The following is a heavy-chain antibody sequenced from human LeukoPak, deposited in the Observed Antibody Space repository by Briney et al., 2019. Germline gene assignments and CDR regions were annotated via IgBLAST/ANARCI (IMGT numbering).Heavy chain of an antibody. CDR3: ARGAYPREDYFDY. V-gene: IGHV3-33*01. J-gene: IGHJ4*02. Sequence: GRSLRLSCAASGFTFSSYGMHWVRQAPGKGLEWVAVIWYDGSNKYYADSVKGRFTISRDNSKNTLYLQMNSLRAEDTAVYYCARGAYPREDYFDYWGQGTLVTVSS. D-gene: IGHD2-21*01. CDR2: IWYDGSNK. CDR1: GFTFSSYG.